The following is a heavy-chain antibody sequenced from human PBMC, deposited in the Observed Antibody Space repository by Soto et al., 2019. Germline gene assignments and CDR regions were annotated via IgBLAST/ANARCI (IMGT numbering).Heavy chain of an antibody. CDR1: GYTFSFYV. D-gene: IGHD4-17*01. CDR3: ARDKDDYGDYPTY. J-gene: IGHJ4*02. V-gene: IGHV1-3*01. CDR2: INPGNGNT. Sequence: QVQVLQSGAEVKKPGAAVKVSCEASGYTFSFYVIHWVRQAPGQRLEWMGWINPGNGNTKYSQKFQDRVTITRDTCAKIVYMELSSLGPDDTALYYCARDKDDYGDYPTYWGQGTLVTVSS.